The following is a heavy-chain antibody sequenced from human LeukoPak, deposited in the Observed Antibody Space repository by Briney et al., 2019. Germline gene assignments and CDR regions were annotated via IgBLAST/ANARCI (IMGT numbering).Heavy chain of an antibody. CDR3: ATGRYGDPNWFDP. CDR1: GFTFSSYT. Sequence: GGSLRLSCVASGFTFSSYTMNWVRQAPGRGLEWVSYISSSSSTIYYADSVKGRFTISRDNAKNSLYLQMNSLRAEDTAMYYCATGRYGDPNWFDPWGRGTLVTVSS. V-gene: IGHV3-48*01. CDR2: ISSSSSTI. D-gene: IGHD2-21*02. J-gene: IGHJ5*02.